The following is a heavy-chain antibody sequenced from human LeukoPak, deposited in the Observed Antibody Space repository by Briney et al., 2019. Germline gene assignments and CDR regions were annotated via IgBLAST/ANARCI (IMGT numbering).Heavy chain of an antibody. V-gene: IGHV3-7*01. CDR1: GFTFSSYW. J-gene: IGHJ4*02. CDR2: IKQDGSEK. Sequence: GGSLRLSFAASGFTFSSYWMSWVRQAPGKGLEWVANIKQDGSEKYYVDSVKGRFTISRDNAKNSLYLQMNSLRAEDTAVYYCARDYYGSGSYYPSHFDYWGQGTLVTVSS. CDR3: ARDYYGSGSYYPSHFDY. D-gene: IGHD3-10*01.